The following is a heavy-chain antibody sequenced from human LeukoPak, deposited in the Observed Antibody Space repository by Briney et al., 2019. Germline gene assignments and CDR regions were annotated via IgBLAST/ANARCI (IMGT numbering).Heavy chain of an antibody. CDR2: IYYSGST. CDR3: ARASSSWATFDY. D-gene: IGHD2-2*01. V-gene: IGHV4-61*01. J-gene: IGHJ4*02. CDR1: GYSISSGYY. Sequence: SETLSLTCTVSGYSISSGYYWGWIRQPPGKGLEWIGYIYYSGSTNYNPSLKSRVTISVDTSKNQFSLKLSSVTAADTAVYYCARASSSWATFDYWGQGTLVTVSS.